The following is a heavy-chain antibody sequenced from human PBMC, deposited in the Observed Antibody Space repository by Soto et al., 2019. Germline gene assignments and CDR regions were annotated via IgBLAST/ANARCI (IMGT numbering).Heavy chain of an antibody. CDR2: ISSSGSTA. V-gene: IGHV3-48*03. J-gene: IGHJ4*02. D-gene: IGHD3-10*01. Sequence: GGSLRLSCAASGFTFSRFELHWVRQAPGKGLEWISYISSSGSTAYYASSVEGRFTIPRDNANNSVYLQMDSLRAEDTALYYGMGAAWFPYLSFYWGQGALVTVSS. CDR3: MGAAWFPYLSFY. CDR1: GFTFSRFE.